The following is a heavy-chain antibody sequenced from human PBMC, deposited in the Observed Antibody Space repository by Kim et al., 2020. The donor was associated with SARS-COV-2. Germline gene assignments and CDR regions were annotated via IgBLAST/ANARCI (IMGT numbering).Heavy chain of an antibody. D-gene: IGHD6-25*01. CDR1: GGSISRSSYY. Sequence: SETLSLTCTVFGGSISRSSYYWGWIRQPPGKGLEWIGSVYYGGSTYYNPSLKSRVTISLDTSKNQFSLKLSSVTAADTAVYYCARGRAATAALWGQGTLGTVSS. CDR3: ARGRAATAAL. V-gene: IGHV4-39*07. CDR2: VYYGGST. J-gene: IGHJ4*02.